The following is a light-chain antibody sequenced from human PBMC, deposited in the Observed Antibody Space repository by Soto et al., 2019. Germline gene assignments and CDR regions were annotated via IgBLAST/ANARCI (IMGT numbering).Light chain of an antibody. CDR3: QSYDEKLAASV. CDR1: RSNIGARYD. J-gene: IGLJ2*01. Sequence: QSVLTQPPSVSGAPGQRVTISCTGSRSNIGARYDVHWYQQLPGTAPKLLIHGNKNRPSGVPDRFSASKSGSSASLAIAGLQADDEGEYYCQSYDEKLAASVFGGGTKLTVL. V-gene: IGLV1-40*01. CDR2: GNK.